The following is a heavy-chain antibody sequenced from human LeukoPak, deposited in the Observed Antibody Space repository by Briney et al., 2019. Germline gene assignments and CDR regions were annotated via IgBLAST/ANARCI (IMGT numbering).Heavy chain of an antibody. Sequence: SETLSLTCTVSGGSISSYYWSWIRQPPGKGLEWIGYIYYSGSTNYNPSLKSRVTISVDTSKNQFSLKLSSVTAADTAVYYCARHPTVTTAYNWFDPWGQGILVTVSS. CDR2: IYYSGST. V-gene: IGHV4-59*08. J-gene: IGHJ5*02. CDR3: ARHPTVTTAYNWFDP. D-gene: IGHD4-4*01. CDR1: GGSISSYY.